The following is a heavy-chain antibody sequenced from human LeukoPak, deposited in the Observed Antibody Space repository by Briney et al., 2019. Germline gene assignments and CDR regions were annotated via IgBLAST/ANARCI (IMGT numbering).Heavy chain of an antibody. CDR3: ARACDRSGHGAFDI. J-gene: IGHJ3*02. V-gene: IGHV1-18*01. CDR2: ISVYTGNT. CDR1: GYDFTRNG. D-gene: IGHD3-22*01. Sequence: ASVKVSCKAFGYDFTRNGISWVRQAPGQGLDWMGWISVYTGNTNYAQKFQGRVTLTTDTPTTTAYMELRGLRSDDTAVYFCARACDRSGHGAFDIWGQGTMVTVSS.